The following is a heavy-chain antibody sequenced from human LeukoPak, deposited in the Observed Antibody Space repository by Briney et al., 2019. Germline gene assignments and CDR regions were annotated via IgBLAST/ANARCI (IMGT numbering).Heavy chain of an antibody. CDR3: ARRGTELAFDI. Sequence: SETLSLTCTVSGGSISSGSYYWSWIRQPAGKGLEWIGRIYTSGSTNYNPSLKSRVTISVDTSKNQFSLKLSSVTAADTAVYYCARRGTELAFDIWGQGTMVTVSS. CDR1: GGSISSGSYY. J-gene: IGHJ3*02. D-gene: IGHD1-1*01. V-gene: IGHV4-61*02. CDR2: IYTSGST.